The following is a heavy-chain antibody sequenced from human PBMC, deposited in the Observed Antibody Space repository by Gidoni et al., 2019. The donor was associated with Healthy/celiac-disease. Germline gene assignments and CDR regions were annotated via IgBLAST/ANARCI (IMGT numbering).Heavy chain of an antibody. D-gene: IGHD6-13*01. CDR1: GFPFSSYG. Sequence: QVQLVESGGGVVQPGRSLRLSCAASGFPFSSYGMHWVRQAPGKGLEWVAVIWYDGSNKYYADSVKGRFTISRDNSKNTLYLQMNSLRAEDTAVDYCARSFYSSSWYYFDYWGQGTLVTVSS. V-gene: IGHV3-33*01. CDR3: ARSFYSSSWYYFDY. CDR2: IWYDGSNK. J-gene: IGHJ4*02.